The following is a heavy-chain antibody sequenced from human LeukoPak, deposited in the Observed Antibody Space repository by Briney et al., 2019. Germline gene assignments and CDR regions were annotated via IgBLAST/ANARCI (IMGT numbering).Heavy chain of an antibody. V-gene: IGHV4-39*07. J-gene: IGHJ4*02. CDR2: IYYGGTT. CDR3: ARSYGSGSYYPVDY. D-gene: IGHD3-10*01. CDR1: GGSIITSSYY. Sequence: SETLSLTCTVSGGSIITSSYYWGWIRQPPEKGLEWIGSIYYGGTTYYNPFLKSRVTISVDTSKNQFSLKLSSVTAADTAVYYCARSYGSGSYYPVDYWGQGTLVTVSS.